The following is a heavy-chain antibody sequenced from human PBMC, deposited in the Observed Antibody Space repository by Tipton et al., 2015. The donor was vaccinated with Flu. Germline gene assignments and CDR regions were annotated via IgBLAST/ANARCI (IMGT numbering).Heavy chain of an antibody. CDR1: SFTFSTYW. V-gene: IGHV3-7*01. CDR2: IKKDGSEK. D-gene: IGHD6-19*01. J-gene: IGHJ4*02. Sequence: SLRLSCEASSFTFSTYWMNWVRQAPGKGLEWVAIIKKDGSEKLYADSVKDRFTISRDNAKNSLYLQMNSLTADDTAVYYCAGGSGWLILDWGQGTLVTVSS. CDR3: AGGSGWLILD.